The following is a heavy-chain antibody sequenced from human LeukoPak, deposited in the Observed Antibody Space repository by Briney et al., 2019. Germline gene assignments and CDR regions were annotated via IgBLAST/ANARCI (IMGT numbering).Heavy chain of an antibody. D-gene: IGHD2-2*01. Sequence: PSETLSLTCTVSGGSISSSSYYWGWIRQPPGKGLEWIGSIYYSGSTYYNPSLKGRVTISVDTSKNQFSLKLSSVTAADTAVYYCASFGYQQSDYWGQGTLVTVSS. V-gene: IGHV4-39*01. CDR3: ASFGYQQSDY. CDR2: IYYSGST. CDR1: GGSISSSSYY. J-gene: IGHJ4*02.